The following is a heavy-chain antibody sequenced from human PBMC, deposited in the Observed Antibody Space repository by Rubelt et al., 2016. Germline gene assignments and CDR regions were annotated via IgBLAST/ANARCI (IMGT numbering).Heavy chain of an antibody. D-gene: IGHD4-17*01. V-gene: IGHV1-69*04. CDR3: ARPGESFGYYFDY. J-gene: IGHJ4*02. CDR1: GGTFSSYA. Sequence: QVQLVQSGAAVKKPGSSVKVSCKASGGTFSSYAISWVRQAPGQGLEWMGRIIPILGIANFSQKFQVRVTITAEKATSTAYMELSSLRAEDTAVYYCARPGESFGYYFDYWGQGTLVTVSS. CDR2: IIPILGIA.